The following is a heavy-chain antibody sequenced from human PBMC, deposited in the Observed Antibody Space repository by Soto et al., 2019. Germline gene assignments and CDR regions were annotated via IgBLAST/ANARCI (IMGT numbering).Heavy chain of an antibody. CDR2: ISGSGGST. V-gene: IGHV3-23*01. CDR1: GFTFSSYA. J-gene: IGHJ6*02. D-gene: IGHD3-3*01. Sequence: EVQLLESGGGLVQPGGSLRLSCAASGFTFSSYAMSWVRQAPGKGLEWVSAISGSGGSTYYADSVKGRFTISRDNSKNTLYLQMNSLRAEDTAVYYCAKDQERVIILLAVGRYYGMDVWGQGTTVTVSS. CDR3: AKDQERVIILLAVGRYYGMDV.